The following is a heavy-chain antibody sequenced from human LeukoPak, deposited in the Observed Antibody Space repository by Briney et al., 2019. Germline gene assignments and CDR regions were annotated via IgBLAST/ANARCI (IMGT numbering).Heavy chain of an antibody. CDR3: ARDGTHYYDTAFDI. V-gene: IGHV4-38-2*02. CDR1: GYSISSGYY. Sequence: SETLSLTCTVSGYSISSGYYWGWIRQPPGKGLEWIGSIYHSGSTYYNPSLKSRVTISVDTSKNQCSLKLSSVTAEDTAVYYCARDGTHYYDTAFDIWGQGTMVTVSS. J-gene: IGHJ3*02. D-gene: IGHD3-22*01. CDR2: IYHSGST.